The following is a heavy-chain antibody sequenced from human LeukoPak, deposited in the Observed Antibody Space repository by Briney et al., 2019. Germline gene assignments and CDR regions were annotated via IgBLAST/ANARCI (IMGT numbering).Heavy chain of an antibody. CDR1: GFIFGDYA. D-gene: IGHD5-24*01. CDR2: IRSKAYGGTI. V-gene: IGHV3-49*04. Sequence: GGSLRLSCTASGFIFGDYAMSWVRQAPGKGLEWVGFIRSKAYGGTIEYAASVKGRFTISRDDSKSIAYLQMNSLKTEDTAVYYCTRWLQSQFDYWGQGTLVTVSS. J-gene: IGHJ4*02. CDR3: TRWLQSQFDY.